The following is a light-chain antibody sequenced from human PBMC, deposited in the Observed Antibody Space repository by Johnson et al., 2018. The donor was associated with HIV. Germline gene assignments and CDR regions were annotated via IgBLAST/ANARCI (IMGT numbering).Light chain of an antibody. Sequence: QSVFTQPPSVSAAPGQKVTISCSGSSSNIGNNYVSWYQQLPGTAPKLLIYENNKRPSGIPDRFSGSKSGTSATLGITGLQTGDEADYYCGTWDSSLSAGGFLFGTGTKVTVL. V-gene: IGLV1-51*02. J-gene: IGLJ1*01. CDR3: GTWDSSLSAGGFL. CDR1: SSNIGNNY. CDR2: ENN.